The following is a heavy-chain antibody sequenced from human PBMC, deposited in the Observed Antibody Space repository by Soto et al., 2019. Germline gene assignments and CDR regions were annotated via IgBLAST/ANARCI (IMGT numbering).Heavy chain of an antibody. D-gene: IGHD2-2*01. CDR1: GGSISSYY. CDR3: ARSDIVVVPAAPGVGYYYYYYMDV. J-gene: IGHJ6*03. Sequence: SETLSLTCTVSGGSISSYYWSWIRQPPGKGLEWIGYIYYSGSTNYNPSLKSRVTISVDTSKNQFSLKLGSVTAADTAVYYCARSDIVVVPAAPGVGYYYYYYMDVWGKGTTVTVSS. CDR2: IYYSGST. V-gene: IGHV4-59*08.